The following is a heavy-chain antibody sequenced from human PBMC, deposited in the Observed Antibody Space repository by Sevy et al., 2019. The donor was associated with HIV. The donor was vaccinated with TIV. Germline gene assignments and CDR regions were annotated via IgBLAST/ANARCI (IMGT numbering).Heavy chain of an antibody. V-gene: IGHV1-3*01. Sequence: ASVKVSCKASGYTFTSYAMHWVRQAPGQRLEWMGWINAGNGNTKYAQKFQGRVTITRDTSASTAYMELSSLRSEDTAVYYCARAATISVRTRGYYFDYWGQGTLVTVSS. CDR1: GYTFTSYA. CDR3: ARAATISVRTRGYYFDY. J-gene: IGHJ4*02. CDR2: INAGNGNT. D-gene: IGHD5-12*01.